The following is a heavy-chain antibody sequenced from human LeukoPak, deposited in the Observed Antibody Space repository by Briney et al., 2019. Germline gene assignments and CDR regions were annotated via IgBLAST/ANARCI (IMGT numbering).Heavy chain of an antibody. V-gene: IGHV1-2*02. Sequence: ASVKVACKASEYTFTGYYMNWVRQAPGQGLEWMGWINPNSGGTNYAQKFQGRVTMTRDTSISTAYMELSRLRSDDTAVYYCARAEYYYDSSGLKELPFDYWGQGTLVTVSS. CDR1: EYTFTGYY. D-gene: IGHD3-22*01. CDR2: INPNSGGT. CDR3: ARAEYYYDSSGLKELPFDY. J-gene: IGHJ4*02.